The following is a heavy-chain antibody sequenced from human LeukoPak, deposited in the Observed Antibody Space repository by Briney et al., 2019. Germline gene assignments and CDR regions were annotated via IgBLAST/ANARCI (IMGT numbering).Heavy chain of an antibody. CDR1: GGSISSYY. CDR3: ARGRAYSYGPDY. CDR2: IYYSGST. Sequence: SETLSLTCTVSGGSISSYYWSWIRQPPGKGLEWIGYIYYSGSTNYNPSLKSRVTISVGTSKNQFSLKLSSVTAADTAVYYCARGRAYSYGPDYWGQGTLVTVSS. J-gene: IGHJ4*02. V-gene: IGHV4-59*01. D-gene: IGHD5-18*01.